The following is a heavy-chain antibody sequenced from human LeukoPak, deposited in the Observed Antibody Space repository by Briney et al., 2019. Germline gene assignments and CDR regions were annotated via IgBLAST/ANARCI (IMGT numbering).Heavy chain of an antibody. Sequence: ASVKVSCKASGYTFTSYGISWVRQAPGQGLEWMGWISAYNGNTNYAQKLQGRVTMTTDTSTSTAYMELRSLRSDDTAVYYCAREGGDYDILTGFDYWGQGTLVTVSS. CDR1: GYTFTSYG. CDR3: AREGGDYDILTGFDY. J-gene: IGHJ4*02. V-gene: IGHV1-18*01. CDR2: ISAYNGNT. D-gene: IGHD3-9*01.